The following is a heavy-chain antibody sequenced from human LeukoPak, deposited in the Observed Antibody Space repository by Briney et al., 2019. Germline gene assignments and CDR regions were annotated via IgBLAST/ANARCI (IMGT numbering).Heavy chain of an antibody. CDR2: IYYSGST. J-gene: IGHJ6*03. D-gene: IGHD1-26*01. Sequence: PSETLSLTCTVSGGSFSSTNYYWGWIRQPPGKGLEWIGSIYYSGSTNYNPSLKRLVTISVDTSKNQFSLKLSSVTAADTAVYYCARGTKELVGITWYYYMDVWGKGTTVTVSS. CDR1: GGSFSSTNYY. V-gene: IGHV4-39*07. CDR3: ARGTKELVGITWYYYMDV.